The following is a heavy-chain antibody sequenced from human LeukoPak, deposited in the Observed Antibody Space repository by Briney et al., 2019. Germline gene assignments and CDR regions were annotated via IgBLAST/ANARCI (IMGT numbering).Heavy chain of an antibody. Sequence: KPSETLSLTCTVSGGSISSYYWSWIRQPPGKGLEWIGYIYYSGSTNYNPSLKSRVTISVDTSKNQFSLKLSSVTAADTAVYYCARDKVVPAAIYYYYYMDVWGKGTTVTVS. CDR2: IYYSGST. V-gene: IGHV4-59*01. J-gene: IGHJ6*03. CDR1: GGSISSYY. D-gene: IGHD2-2*01. CDR3: ARDKVVPAAIYYYYYMDV.